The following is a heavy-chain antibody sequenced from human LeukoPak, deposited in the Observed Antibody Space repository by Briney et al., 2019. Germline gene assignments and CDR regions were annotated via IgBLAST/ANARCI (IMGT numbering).Heavy chain of an antibody. J-gene: IGHJ6*03. V-gene: IGHV4-59*01. CDR2: IYYSGST. CDR3: ARDGRAVADQYYMDV. D-gene: IGHD6-19*01. CDR1: GVSISSYY. Sequence: SETLSLTCTVSGVSISSYYWSWLRQPPGKGLEGIGYIYYSGSTNYNPSLKSRVTISVDTSKNQFSLKLSSVTAADTAVYYCARDGRAVADQYYMDVWGKGTTVTVSS.